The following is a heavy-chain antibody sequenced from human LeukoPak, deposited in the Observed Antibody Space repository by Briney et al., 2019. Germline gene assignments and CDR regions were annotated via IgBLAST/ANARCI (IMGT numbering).Heavy chain of an antibody. V-gene: IGHV1-24*01. J-gene: IGHJ6*02. CDR3: ATVRSTEVYYYYYGMDV. CDR2: FDPEDGET. Sequence: ASVKVSCKVSGYTLTELSMHWVRQAPGKGLEWMGGFDPEDGETIYAQKFQGRVTMTEDTSTDTAYMELSSLRSEDTAVYYSATVRSTEVYYYYYGMDVWGQGTTVTVSS. CDR1: GYTLTELS.